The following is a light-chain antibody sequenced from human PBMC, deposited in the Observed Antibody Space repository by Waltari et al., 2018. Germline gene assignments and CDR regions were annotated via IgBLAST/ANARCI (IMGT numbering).Light chain of an antibody. CDR3: CSYAVTTTLV. V-gene: IGLV2-23*02. Sequence: QSALTQPASVSGSPGQSITISFTGSSRDVGGHEYVSWYQQHPGKAPKLVIYDVSKRPSGVSDRFSASKSGNTASLTISGLQAEDEADYYCCSYAVTTTLVFGGGTKVTVL. CDR2: DVS. CDR1: SRDVGGHEY. J-gene: IGLJ2*01.